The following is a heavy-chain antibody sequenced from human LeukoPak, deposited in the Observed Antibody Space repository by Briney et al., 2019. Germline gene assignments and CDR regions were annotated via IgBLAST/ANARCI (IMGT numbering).Heavy chain of an antibody. CDR2: ISGSGGST. CDR1: GFTFSSYG. V-gene: IGHV3-23*01. Sequence: GGSLRLSCAASGFTFSSYGMHWVRQAPGKGLEWVSAISGSGGSTYYADSVKGRFTISRDNSKNTLYLQMNSLRAEDTAIYYCAKDLLRYFDWSNFDYWGQGTLVTVSS. J-gene: IGHJ4*02. D-gene: IGHD3-9*01. CDR3: AKDLLRYFDWSNFDY.